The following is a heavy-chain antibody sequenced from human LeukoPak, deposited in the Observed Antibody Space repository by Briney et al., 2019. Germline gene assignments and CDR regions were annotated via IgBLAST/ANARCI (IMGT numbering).Heavy chain of an antibody. CDR2: ISSSSSFR. J-gene: IGHJ4*02. CDR3: ARESSGYFY. Sequence: GGSLRLSCAAPGFNFSSYSMNWVRQAPGKGLEWVSSISSSSSFRYYADSVKGRFTISRDNAKNSLYLQMNSLRAEDTAVYYCARESSGYFYWGQGTLVTVSS. D-gene: IGHD3-22*01. V-gene: IGHV3-21*01. CDR1: GFNFSSYS.